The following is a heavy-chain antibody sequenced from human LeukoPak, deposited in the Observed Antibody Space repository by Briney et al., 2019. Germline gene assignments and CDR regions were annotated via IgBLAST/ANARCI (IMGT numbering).Heavy chain of an antibody. CDR3: VRQGGWGGAASLIEF. CDR1: GGSISTSTHY. D-gene: IGHD2-15*01. Sequence: SETLSLTCGVSGGSISTSTHYWAWIRQPPGRGLEWIASMFYRGSTYYNASLRSRVTLSVDTSMSQFSLKLSSVTASDTATFYCVRQGGWGGAASLIEFWGQGTLVTVSS. J-gene: IGHJ4*02. V-gene: IGHV4-39*01. CDR2: MFYRGST.